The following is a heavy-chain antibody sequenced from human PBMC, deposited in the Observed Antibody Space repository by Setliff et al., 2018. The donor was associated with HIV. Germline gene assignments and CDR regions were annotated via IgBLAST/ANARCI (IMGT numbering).Heavy chain of an antibody. V-gene: IGHV3-48*03. J-gene: IGHJ3*01. Sequence: QSGGSLRLSCAVSGFTFSIHEMNWVRQSPGKGLEWISYISSTSGTIIYADSVKGRFTISRDNAQKSLYLQMNSLRAEDTAVYYCVRSHFDPNGYYYHADAFEVWGQGTMVTVSS. CDR1: GFTFSIHE. D-gene: IGHD3-22*01. CDR3: VRSHFDPNGYYYHADAFEV. CDR2: ISSTSGTI.